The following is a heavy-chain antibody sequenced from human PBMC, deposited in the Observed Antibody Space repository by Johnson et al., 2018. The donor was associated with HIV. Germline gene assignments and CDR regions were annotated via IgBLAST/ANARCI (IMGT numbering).Heavy chain of an antibody. J-gene: IGHJ3*02. V-gene: IGHV3-11*04. Sequence: QVQLVESGGGLVKPGGSLRLSCAASGFKFSDYHMSWIRQAPGKGLEWVSYISSGGRTKYYADSVKGRFTISRDNAKNSLYLQMNSLRVEDTAVYYCARVLGDYAYHIWGQGTMVTVSS. CDR1: GFKFSDYH. CDR2: ISSGGRTK. CDR3: ARVLGDYAYHI. D-gene: IGHD4-17*01.